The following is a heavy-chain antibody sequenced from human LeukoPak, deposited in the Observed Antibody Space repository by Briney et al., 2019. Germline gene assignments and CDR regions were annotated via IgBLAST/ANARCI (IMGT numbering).Heavy chain of an antibody. CDR1: GGSFSGYY. V-gene: IGHV4-34*01. D-gene: IGHD3-10*01. J-gene: IGHJ6*02. Sequence: SETLFLTCAVYGGSFSGYYWSWIRQPPGKGLEWIGEINHSGSTNYNPSLKSRVTISVDTSKNQFSLKLSSVTAADTAVYYCARDLWFGESRVDYYGMDVWGQGTTVTVSS. CDR2: INHSGST. CDR3: ARDLWFGESRVDYYGMDV.